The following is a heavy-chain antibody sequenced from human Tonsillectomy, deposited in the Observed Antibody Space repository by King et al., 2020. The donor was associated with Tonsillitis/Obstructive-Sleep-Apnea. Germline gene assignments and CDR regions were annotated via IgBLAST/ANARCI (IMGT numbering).Heavy chain of an antibody. D-gene: IGHD2-21*01. Sequence: VQLVESGGGLVKPGGSLRLSCAASGFTISSYSMNWVRQAPGKGLEWVSSISSSSSYIYYADSVKGRFTISRDNAKNSLYLQMNSLRAEDTAVYYCAAPYPCGGDCYLDYWGQGTLVTVSS. CDR2: ISSSSSYI. CDR3: AAPYPCGGDCYLDY. V-gene: IGHV3-21*01. CDR1: GFTISSYS. J-gene: IGHJ4*02.